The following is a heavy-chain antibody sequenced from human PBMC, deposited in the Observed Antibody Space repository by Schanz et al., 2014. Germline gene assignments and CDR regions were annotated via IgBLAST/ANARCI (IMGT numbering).Heavy chain of an antibody. J-gene: IGHJ4*02. D-gene: IGHD2-2*01. Sequence: EVQLVESGGGLIQPGGSLRLSCAASGFTFSSHWMHWVRQDPGKGLVWVARINSIGSNTDYADSVEVRFTISRDKSKNTVYLQMNSLKPGDTAVYYSARESSNDIVRVPGAVFDHWGQGILVTVSS. CDR1: GFTFSSHW. CDR3: ARESSNDIVRVPGAVFDH. V-gene: IGHV3-74*01. CDR2: INSIGSNT.